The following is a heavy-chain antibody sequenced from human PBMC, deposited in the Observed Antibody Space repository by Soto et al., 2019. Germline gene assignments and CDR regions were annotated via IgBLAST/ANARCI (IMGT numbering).Heavy chain of an antibody. J-gene: IGHJ1*01. Sequence: RRLSCAASGFTFDDYAMHWVRQVPGKGLEWVSGINWNSGSIGYADSVKGRFAISRDNAKNSLHLQMNSLRAEDTAFYYCVKDESINWYSGHFRHWGQGTLVTVSS. CDR2: INWNSGSI. V-gene: IGHV3-9*01. CDR3: VKDESINWYSGHFRH. D-gene: IGHD6-13*01. CDR1: GFTFDDYA.